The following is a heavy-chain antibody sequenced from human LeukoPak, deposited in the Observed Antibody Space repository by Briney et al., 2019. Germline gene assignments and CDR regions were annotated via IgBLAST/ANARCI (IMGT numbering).Heavy chain of an antibody. D-gene: IGHD5-18*01. CDR2: ISGSGGGT. J-gene: IGHJ4*02. V-gene: IGHV3-23*01. Sequence: GGSLRLSCTASGFTFSSYAMSWVRQAPGKRLEWVSTISGSGGGTYYADSVRGRFTISRDNSKNTLYVQMNSLRAEDTAVYYCAKERGAMDTSMPSSDYWGQGTLVTVSS. CDR1: GFTFSSYA. CDR3: AKERGAMDTSMPSSDY.